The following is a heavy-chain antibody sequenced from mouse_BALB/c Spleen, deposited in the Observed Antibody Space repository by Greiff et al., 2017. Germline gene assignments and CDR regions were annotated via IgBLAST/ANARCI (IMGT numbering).Heavy chain of an antibody. J-gene: IGHJ3*01. V-gene: IGHV2-9*02. D-gene: IGHD2-1*01. CDR3: ARDYGNPAWFAY. CDR2: IWAGGST. Sequence: VKLVESGPGLVAPSQSLSITCTVSGFSLTSYGVHWVRQPPGKGLEWLGVIWAGGSTNYNSALMSRLSISKDNSKSQVFLKMNSLQTDDTAMYYCARDYGNPAWFAYWGQGTLVTVSA. CDR1: GFSLTSYG.